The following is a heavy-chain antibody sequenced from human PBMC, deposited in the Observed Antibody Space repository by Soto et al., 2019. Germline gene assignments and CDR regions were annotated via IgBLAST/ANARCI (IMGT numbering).Heavy chain of an antibody. CDR1: TSTFSSYG. Sequence: EVLLVESVGGLLQSGGSLRLSCAASTSTFSSYGMNWVRKAPGKGLEWISFISPSGVTIYYEDSVRGRFTISRDNAKNTLFLQLNSKRDDDTGVYYCVRGGTTVATNEDHWRQGNLFTVSS. J-gene: IGHJ4*02. D-gene: IGHD4-17*01. CDR3: VRGGTTVATNEDH. CDR2: ISPSGVTI. V-gene: IGHV3-48*02.